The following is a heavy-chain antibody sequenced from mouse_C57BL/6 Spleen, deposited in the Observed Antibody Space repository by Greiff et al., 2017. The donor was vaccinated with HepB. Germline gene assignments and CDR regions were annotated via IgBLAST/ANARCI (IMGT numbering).Heavy chain of an antibody. Sequence: SGAELVRPGTSVKVSCKASGYAFTNYLIEWVKQRPGQGLEWIGVINPGSGGTNYNEKFKGKATLTADKSSSTAYMQLSSLTSEDSAVYFCARDGYYEDYWGQGTTLTVSS. CDR1: GYAFTNYL. D-gene: IGHD2-3*01. V-gene: IGHV1-54*01. J-gene: IGHJ2*01. CDR2: INPGSGGT. CDR3: ARDGYYEDY.